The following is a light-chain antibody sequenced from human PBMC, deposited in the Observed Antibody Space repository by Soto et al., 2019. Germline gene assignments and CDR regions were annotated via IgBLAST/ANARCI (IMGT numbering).Light chain of an antibody. CDR1: SSNIGSNY. V-gene: IGLV1-47*01. J-gene: IGLJ3*02. CDR3: SAWDDGLSGRV. CDR2: RNN. Sequence: QSVLTPPASASGTPGQWVTISCSGSSSNIGSNYFYWYQQLPGTAPKLLIYRNNHRPSGVPDRFSGSKSGTSASLAISGLRSEDEADYYCSAWDDGLSGRVFGAGTKLTVL.